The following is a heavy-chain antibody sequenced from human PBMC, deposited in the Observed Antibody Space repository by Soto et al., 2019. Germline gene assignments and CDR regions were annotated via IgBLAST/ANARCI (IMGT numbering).Heavy chain of an antibody. CDR2: INAGNGNT. Sequence: QVQLVQSGAEVKKPGASVKVSCKASGYTFTSYDMHWVRQAPGQRLEWMGWINAGNGNTKYSQKFQGRVTITRDTSASTAYMELSSLRSEDTAVYYCARTLVGATPADYWGQGTLVTVSS. J-gene: IGHJ4*02. V-gene: IGHV1-3*01. CDR1: GYTFTSYD. CDR3: ARTLVGATPADY. D-gene: IGHD1-26*01.